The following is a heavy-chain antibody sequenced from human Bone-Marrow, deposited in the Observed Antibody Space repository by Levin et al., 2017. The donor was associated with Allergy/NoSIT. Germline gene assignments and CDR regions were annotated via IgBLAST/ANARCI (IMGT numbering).Heavy chain of an antibody. CDR3: ARALKSTRHSDNWFDP. J-gene: IGHJ5*02. D-gene: IGHD2-2*01. Sequence: PSETLSLTCIVSGASISDNYWSWIRQAPGKGLEWIGYISYIGSTNYNPSLKSRVTISVDTSRNHFSLKVTSLTAADTAVYYCARALKSTRHSDNWFDPWGQGTLVTVSS. CDR1: GASISDNY. CDR2: ISYIGST. V-gene: IGHV4-59*01.